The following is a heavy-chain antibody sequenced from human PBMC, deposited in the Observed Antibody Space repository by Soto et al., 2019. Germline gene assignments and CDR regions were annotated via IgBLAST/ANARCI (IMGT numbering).Heavy chain of an antibody. Sequence: QVQLVQSGAEVKKPGASVKVSCKTSGYTFTSFGINWVRQAPGQGLEWMGWISAYDGHTNYAQILQGRVTMTTDTSTSTAYMELRSLRSDDTAVYYCAKGPLYHYGLAVWGQGTTVTVSS. CDR1: GYTFTSFG. V-gene: IGHV1-18*01. J-gene: IGHJ6*02. CDR3: AKGPLYHYGLAV. CDR2: ISAYDGHT.